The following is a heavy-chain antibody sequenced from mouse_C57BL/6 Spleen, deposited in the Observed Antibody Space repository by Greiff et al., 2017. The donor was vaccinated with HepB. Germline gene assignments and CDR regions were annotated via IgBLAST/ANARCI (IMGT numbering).Heavy chain of an antibody. CDR1: GYTFTSYW. CDR3: ARDYPFAY. J-gene: IGHJ3*01. V-gene: IGHV1-50*01. CDR2: IDPSDSYT. Sequence: QVQLQQSGAELVKPGASVKLSCKASGYTFTSYWMQWVKQRPGQGLEWIGEIDPSDSYTNYNQKFKGKATLTVDTSSSTAYMQLSSLTSEDSAVYYCARDYPFAYWGQGTLVTVSA. D-gene: IGHD5-5*01.